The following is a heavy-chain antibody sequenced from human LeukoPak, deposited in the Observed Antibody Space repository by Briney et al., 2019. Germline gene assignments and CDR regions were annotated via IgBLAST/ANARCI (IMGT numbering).Heavy chain of an antibody. D-gene: IGHD3-3*01. Sequence: ASVKVSCKASGHTFTSYVIHWVRQAPGQRLEWMGWINAGNGNTKYSQEFQDRVTITRDTSASTAYMELSSLRSEDMAVYYCARARYETRIWPKSRYDYYHYMDVWGKGTTVTVSS. V-gene: IGHV1-3*03. CDR3: ARARYETRIWPKSRYDYYHYMDV. CDR2: INAGNGNT. J-gene: IGHJ6*03. CDR1: GHTFTSYV.